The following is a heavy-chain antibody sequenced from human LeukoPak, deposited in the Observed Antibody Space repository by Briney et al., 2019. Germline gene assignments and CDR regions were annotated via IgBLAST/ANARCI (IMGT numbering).Heavy chain of an antibody. J-gene: IGHJ4*02. CDR2: ISAYNGDT. V-gene: IGHV1-18*01. Sequence: ASVKVSCKASGYTFTSYGISWVRQAPGQGLEWMGWISAYNGDTKYAQKFQGRVTMTTDTSTSTAYMEQRSLRSDDTAVYYCARGADTGSYGSLVYFDYWGQGTLVTVSS. D-gene: IGHD3-16*01. CDR1: GYTFTSYG. CDR3: ARGADTGSYGSLVYFDY.